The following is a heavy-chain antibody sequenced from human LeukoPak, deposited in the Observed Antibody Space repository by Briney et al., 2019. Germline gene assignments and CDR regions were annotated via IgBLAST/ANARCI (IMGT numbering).Heavy chain of an antibody. CDR2: IYPGDSDT. Sequence: GESLKISCKGSGYSFTSYWIGWVRQMPGKDLEWMGIIYPGDSDTRYSPSFQGQVTISADKSISTAYLQWSSLKASDTAMYYCAIMEGIAAAGTNWFDPWGQGTLVTVSS. D-gene: IGHD6-13*01. CDR3: AIMEGIAAAGTNWFDP. CDR1: GYSFTSYW. J-gene: IGHJ5*02. V-gene: IGHV5-51*01.